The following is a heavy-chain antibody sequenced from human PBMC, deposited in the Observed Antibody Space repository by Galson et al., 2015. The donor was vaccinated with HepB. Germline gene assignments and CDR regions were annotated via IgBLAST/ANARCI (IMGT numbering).Heavy chain of an antibody. CDR1: GGSLSNYY. CDR3: ARRVSLRSSGISPFSQPYGMDV. Sequence: SETLSLTCGVYGGSLSNYYWSWIRQPPGKGLEWIGEISHSGSTNYNPSLKSRVTISVGSKNQFSLKLSSVTAADTAVYYCARRVSLRSSGISPFSQPYGMDVWGQGTTVTVSS. V-gene: IGHV4-34*01. J-gene: IGHJ6*02. CDR2: ISHSGST. D-gene: IGHD3-10*01.